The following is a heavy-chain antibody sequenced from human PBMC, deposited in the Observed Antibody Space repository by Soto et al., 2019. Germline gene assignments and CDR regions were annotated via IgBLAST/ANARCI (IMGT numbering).Heavy chain of an antibody. CDR2: INPNSGGT. J-gene: IGHJ4*02. CDR1: GYTFTSYG. Sequence: ASVKVSCKASGYTFTSYGISWVRQAPGQGLEWMGWINPNSGGTNYAQKFQGRVTMTRDTSISTAYMELSRLRSDDTAVYYCAREGNDFWSGSPSFDYWGQGTLVTVSS. V-gene: IGHV1-2*02. D-gene: IGHD3-3*01. CDR3: AREGNDFWSGSPSFDY.